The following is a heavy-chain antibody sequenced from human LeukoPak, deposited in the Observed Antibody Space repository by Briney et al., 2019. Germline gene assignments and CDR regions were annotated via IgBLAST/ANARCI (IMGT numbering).Heavy chain of an antibody. Sequence: PGGSLRLSCAASGFTFSSCGIHWVRQAPGKGLEWVAVISHDGSNKYYADSVKGRFTISRDNFKNTLYLQMNSLRTDDTAVYYCVKDLYDSSGYYYFDYWGQGTLVTVSS. D-gene: IGHD3-22*01. CDR1: GFTFSSCG. CDR3: VKDLYDSSGYYYFDY. J-gene: IGHJ4*02. V-gene: IGHV3-30*18. CDR2: ISHDGSNK.